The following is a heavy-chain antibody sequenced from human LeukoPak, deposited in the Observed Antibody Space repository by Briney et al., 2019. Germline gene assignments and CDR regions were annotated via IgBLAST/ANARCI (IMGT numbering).Heavy chain of an antibody. CDR2: IYYSGST. CDR3: ASDTRYYGMDV. Sequence: SETLSLTCTVSGYSISSGYYWSWIRQPPGKGLEWIGYIYYSGSTNYNPSLKSRVTISVDTSKNQFSLSLSSVTAADSAVYYCASDTRYYGMDVWGQGTTVTVSS. V-gene: IGHV4-61*01. J-gene: IGHJ6*02. CDR1: GYSISSGYY.